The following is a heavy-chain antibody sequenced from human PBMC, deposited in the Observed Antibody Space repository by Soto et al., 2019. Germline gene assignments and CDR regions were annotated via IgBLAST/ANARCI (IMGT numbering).Heavy chain of an antibody. CDR1: GFSLSTSGVG. D-gene: IGHD4-17*01. CDR3: AHYGDYRTAFDI. Sequence: QITLKESGPTLVKPTQTLTLTCTFSGFSLSTSGVGVGWIRQPPGKALEWLALIYWDDDKRYTPSLKSRLTITKDPSKTQVVLTMTNMDPVDTATYHCAHYGDYRTAFDIWGQGTMVTVSS. J-gene: IGHJ3*02. CDR2: IYWDDDK. V-gene: IGHV2-5*02.